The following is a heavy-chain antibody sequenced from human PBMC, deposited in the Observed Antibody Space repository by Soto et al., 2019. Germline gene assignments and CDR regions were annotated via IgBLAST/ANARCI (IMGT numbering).Heavy chain of an antibody. J-gene: IGHJ4*02. CDR1: GGTFSTYA. CDR3: ASGIQLWLRRINNGYSG. D-gene: IGHD5-18*01. V-gene: IGHV1-69*12. CDR2: IIPMFGTA. Sequence: QVQLVQSGAEVKKPESSVKVSCKAPGGTFSTYAISWVRQAPGQGLEWMGGIIPMFGTANYAQRFQDRVTITEDESTNTVYMELSSLRSEDTAVYFGASGIQLWLRRINNGYSGWGQGTLVTVSS.